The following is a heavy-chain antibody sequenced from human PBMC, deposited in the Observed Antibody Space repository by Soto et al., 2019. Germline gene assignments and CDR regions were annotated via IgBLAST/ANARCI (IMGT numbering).Heavy chain of an antibody. V-gene: IGHV3-23*01. J-gene: IGHJ6*02. CDR2: ITGGGGRT. Sequence: PXGSLLRACSASGCTFHTYAMTWVRQAPEKGLEWVSAITGGGGRTYYADSVKGRFTISRDNSKNTLYLQMNSLRVEDTAVYYCAKRGFDSGGWEYYALDVWGQGTEVTVYS. CDR1: GCTFHTYA. CDR3: AKRGFDSGGWEYYALDV. D-gene: IGHD5-12*01.